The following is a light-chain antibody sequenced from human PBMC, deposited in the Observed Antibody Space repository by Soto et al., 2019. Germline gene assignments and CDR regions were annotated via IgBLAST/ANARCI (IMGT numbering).Light chain of an antibody. J-gene: IGKJ1*01. Sequence: DTHMTQSPSSLSASVGDRVTITCRASQNVRSYLNWYQQKPGKAPNLLISETSTLESGVPSRFSGDGYGTHFTLSISNXHPEDFATYFCQQTFSTPRTFGQGTKVDIK. CDR1: QNVRSY. CDR2: ETS. V-gene: IGKV1-39*01. CDR3: QQTFSTPRT.